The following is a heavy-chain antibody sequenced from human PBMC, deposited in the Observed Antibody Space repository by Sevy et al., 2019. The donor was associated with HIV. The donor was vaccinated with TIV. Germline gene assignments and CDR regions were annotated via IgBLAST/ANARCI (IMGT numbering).Heavy chain of an antibody. D-gene: IGHD3-16*01. CDR1: GYTFNDFF. J-gene: IGHJ4*02. V-gene: IGHV1-2*02. CDR2: INPDSGDP. Sequence: ASVKVSCKASGYTFNDFFIHWVRQAPGQGLEWMAWINPDSGDPKYARNFQGRITVTRDTSRNTAYMELRSLRSDDTGVYYCARPGGYTSRSLLDYWGQGTLVTVSS. CDR3: ARPGGYTSRSLLDY.